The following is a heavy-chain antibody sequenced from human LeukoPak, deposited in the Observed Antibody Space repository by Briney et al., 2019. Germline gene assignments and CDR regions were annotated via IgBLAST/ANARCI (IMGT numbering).Heavy chain of an antibody. CDR3: ATDGGNYDWFDP. CDR2: FDPEDGET. D-gene: IGHD1-7*01. J-gene: IGHJ5*02. CDR1: GYTLTELS. V-gene: IGHV1-24*01. Sequence: ASVKVSCKVSGYTLTELSMHWVRQAPGKGLEWMGGFDPEDGETIYAQKFQGRVTITEDTSTDTAYMGLSSLRSEDTAVYYCATDGGNYDWFDPWGQGTLVTVSS.